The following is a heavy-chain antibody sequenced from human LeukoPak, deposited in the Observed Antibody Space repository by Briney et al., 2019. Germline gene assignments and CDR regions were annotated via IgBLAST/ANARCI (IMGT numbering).Heavy chain of an antibody. J-gene: IGHJ5*02. V-gene: IGHV1-2*02. Sequence: ASVKVSCKASGYTFTGYYMRWVRQAPGQGLEWMGWINPNSGGTSYAQKFQGRVTMTRDTSISTAYMELSRLRSDDTAVYYCARWAGPSYGSGSYYEAWFDPWGQGTLVTVSS. D-gene: IGHD3-10*01. CDR1: GYTFTGYY. CDR2: INPNSGGT. CDR3: ARWAGPSYGSGSYYEAWFDP.